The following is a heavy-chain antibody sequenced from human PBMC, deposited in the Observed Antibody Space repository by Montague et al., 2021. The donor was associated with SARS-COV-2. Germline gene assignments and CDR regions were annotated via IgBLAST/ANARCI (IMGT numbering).Heavy chain of an antibody. Sequence: SLRLSCAASGFTFSSYAMHWVRQAPGKGLEWVAVISYDGSNKYYADSVKGRFTISRDNSKNTLYLRMNSLRAEDTAVYYCARGTGISSGWFDYWGQGTLVTVSS. D-gene: IGHD6-19*01. CDR3: ARGTGISSGWFDY. CDR2: ISYDGSNK. CDR1: GFTFSSYA. J-gene: IGHJ4*02. V-gene: IGHV3-30-3*01.